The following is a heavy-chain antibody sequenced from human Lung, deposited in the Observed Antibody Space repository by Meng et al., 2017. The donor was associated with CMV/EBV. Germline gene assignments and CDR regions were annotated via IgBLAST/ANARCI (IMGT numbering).Heavy chain of an antibody. CDR2: ITSSSSYI. CDR1: GFTFSTYS. Sequence: GESLKISCAASGFTFSTYSMNWVRQAPGKGLEWVSFITSSSSYIYYADSVRGRFTISRDNAKNSLYLQMNGLRAEDTAVYYCAIYCSTTTCPPGHDAFDIWGQGTMVTVSS. CDR3: AIYCSTTTCPPGHDAFDI. J-gene: IGHJ3*02. V-gene: IGHV3-21*01. D-gene: IGHD2-2*01.